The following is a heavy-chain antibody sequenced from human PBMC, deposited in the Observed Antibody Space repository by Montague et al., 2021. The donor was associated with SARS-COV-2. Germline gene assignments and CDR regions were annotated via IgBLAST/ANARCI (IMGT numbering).Heavy chain of an antibody. CDR2: VYSSGTT. Sequence: SETLSLTCTVSSDSINSYYWGWIRQPPGKRLEWLGYVYSSGTTNYNPSLNSRIAISVDTSKNQFSLRLDSVTAADTAIYYRATLTQSNGDFWGQGALVTVS. J-gene: IGHJ4*02. V-gene: IGHV4-4*08. CDR3: ATLTQSNGDF. CDR1: SDSINSYY. D-gene: IGHD4/OR15-4a*01.